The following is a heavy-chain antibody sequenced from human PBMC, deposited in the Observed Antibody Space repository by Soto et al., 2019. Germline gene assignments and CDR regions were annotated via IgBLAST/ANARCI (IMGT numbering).Heavy chain of an antibody. Sequence: QVQLVQSGAEVKKPGASVKVSCKASGYTFTSYDINWVRQATGQGLEYLGWMTPNSGNTGYVQKFQGRVTMTSDTSISTAYLELSSLRAEDTAVYFCASGVPSGASSRWFDPWGQGTLVTVSS. CDR3: ASGVPSGASSRWFDP. V-gene: IGHV1-8*01. CDR1: GYTFTSYD. D-gene: IGHD4-17*01. J-gene: IGHJ5*02. CDR2: MTPNSGNT.